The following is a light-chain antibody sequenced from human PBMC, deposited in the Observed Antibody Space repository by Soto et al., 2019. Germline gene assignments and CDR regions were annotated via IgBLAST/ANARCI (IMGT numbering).Light chain of an antibody. J-gene: IGLJ2*01. Sequence: QSALTQPASVSGSPGQSITISCTGTSSDVGSYNLVSWYQQHPGKAPKLMIYEDTKRPSGVSNRFSGSKSGNTASLTISGLPSEDEADYYCSSYAGSNTYVVFGGGTKLTVL. CDR3: SSYAGSNTYVV. CDR2: EDT. V-gene: IGLV2-23*01. CDR1: SSDVGSYNL.